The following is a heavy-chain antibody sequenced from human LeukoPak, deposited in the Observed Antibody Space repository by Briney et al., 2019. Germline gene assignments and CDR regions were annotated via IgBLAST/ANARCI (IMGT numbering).Heavy chain of an antibody. CDR2: IYYSGST. V-gene: IGHV4-59*08. J-gene: IGHJ4*02. D-gene: IGHD3-22*01. CDR1: GGSISSYY. Sequence: SETLSLTCTASGGSISSYYWSWIRQPPGKGLEWIGYIYYSGSTNYNPSLKSRVTISVDTSKNQFSLKLSSVTAADTAVYYCARGAKYYYDSSGYLYFDYWGQGTLVTVSS. CDR3: ARGAKYYYDSSGYLYFDY.